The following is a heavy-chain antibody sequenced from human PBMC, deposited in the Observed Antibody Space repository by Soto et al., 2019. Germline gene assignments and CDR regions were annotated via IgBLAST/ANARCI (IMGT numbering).Heavy chain of an antibody. Sequence: QVQLQESGPGLVKPSQTLSLTCTVSGGSISSGGYYWSWIRQHPGKGLEWIGYIYYSGSTYYNPSRNCRFTISVDTSKNQFSLKLSAVTAADTAVYYCARSLGYCSSTSCYLGSYYYYYYMDVLGKGTTVTVSS. V-gene: IGHV4-31*03. CDR1: GGSISSGGYY. CDR2: IYYSGST. CDR3: ARSLGYCSSTSCYLGSYYYYYYMDV. J-gene: IGHJ6*03. D-gene: IGHD2-2*01.